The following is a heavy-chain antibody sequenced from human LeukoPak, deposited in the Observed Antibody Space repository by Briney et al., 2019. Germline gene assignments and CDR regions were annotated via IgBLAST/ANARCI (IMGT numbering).Heavy chain of an antibody. CDR2: ITICSGNT. CDR1: GYIFTNYG. Sequence: ASVKVSCKASGYIFTNYGISWVRQAPGQGLEWMGCITICSGNTNYAQKFQDRVTMTTDTSTSTAYMELRSLRSDDTAVYYCARSIDNSGGSLNFDYWGQGTLVTVSS. D-gene: IGHD2-15*01. J-gene: IGHJ4*02. CDR3: ARSIDNSGGSLNFDY. V-gene: IGHV1-18*01.